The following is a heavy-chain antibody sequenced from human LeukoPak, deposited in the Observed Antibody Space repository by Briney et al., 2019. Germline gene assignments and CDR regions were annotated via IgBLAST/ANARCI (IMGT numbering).Heavy chain of an antibody. CDR1: GYSFANYW. Sequence: GESLKISCQGSGYSFANYWIGWVRQMPGKGLEWMGIIYPGDSDTRYSPSFQGHVTISADKSISTAYLQWISLRASDTAMYYRARHRYSYGDGYYFDYWGQGTLVTVSS. J-gene: IGHJ4*02. CDR2: IYPGDSDT. V-gene: IGHV5-51*01. CDR3: ARHRYSYGDGYYFDY. D-gene: IGHD5-18*01.